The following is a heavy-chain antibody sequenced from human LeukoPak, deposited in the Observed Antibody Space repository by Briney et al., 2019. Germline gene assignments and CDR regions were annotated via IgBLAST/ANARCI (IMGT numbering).Heavy chain of an antibody. D-gene: IGHD1-1*01. J-gene: IGHJ6*03. CDR2: MNPNSGNT. CDR3: ATLAGRKTGTDPTHYYYYMDV. CDR1: GYTFTSYD. Sequence: ASVKVSCKASGYTFTSYDINWVRQATGQGLEWMGWMNPNSGNTGYAQKFQGRVTMTRNTSISTAYMELSSLRSADTAVYYCATLAGRKTGTDPTHYYYYMDVWGKGTTVTVSS. V-gene: IGHV1-8*01.